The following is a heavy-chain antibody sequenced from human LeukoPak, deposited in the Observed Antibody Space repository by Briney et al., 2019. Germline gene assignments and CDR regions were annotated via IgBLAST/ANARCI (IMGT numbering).Heavy chain of an antibody. D-gene: IGHD2-15*01. CDR2: INPSGGST. V-gene: IGHV1-46*01. CDR1: GYTFTSYY. J-gene: IGHJ4*02. CDR3: ATVCSGGSCYSGGFDY. Sequence: ASVKVSCKASGYTFTSYYMHWVRQAPGQGLEWMGIINPSGGSTSYAQKFQGRVTMTMDTSTSTVYMELSSLRSKDTAVYYCATVCSGGSCYSGGFDYWGQGTLVTVSS.